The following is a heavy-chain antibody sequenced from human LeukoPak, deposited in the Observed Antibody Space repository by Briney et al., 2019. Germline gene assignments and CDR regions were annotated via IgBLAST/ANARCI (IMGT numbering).Heavy chain of an antibody. CDR3: ARARAALGIAAAGPDFDY. Sequence: ASVRVSCKASGYSFTSYGFNWVRQAPGQGLEWMGWMSAYNGKTNYAHSLQGRVTVTADTSTSTAYMELRSLRSDDTAVYYCARARAALGIAAAGPDFDYWGQGTLVTVSS. CDR1: GYSFTSYG. J-gene: IGHJ4*02. V-gene: IGHV1-18*01. D-gene: IGHD6-13*01. CDR2: MSAYNGKT.